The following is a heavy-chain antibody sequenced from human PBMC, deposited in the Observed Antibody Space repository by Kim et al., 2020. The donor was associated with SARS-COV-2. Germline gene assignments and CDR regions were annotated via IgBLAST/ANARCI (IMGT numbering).Heavy chain of an antibody. Sequence: SGSTHYNPSLKSRVTISVDTSKNQVSLKLSSVTAADTAVYYCARGRGRANWGQGTLVTVSS. CDR2: SGST. CDR3: ARGRGRAN. D-gene: IGHD2-15*01. J-gene: IGHJ4*02. V-gene: IGHV4-34*01.